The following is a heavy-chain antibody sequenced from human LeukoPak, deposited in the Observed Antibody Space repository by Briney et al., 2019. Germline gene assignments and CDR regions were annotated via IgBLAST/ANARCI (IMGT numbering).Heavy chain of an antibody. CDR2: IYYSGST. J-gene: IGHJ4*02. CDR1: GGSISSGGYY. CDR3: ARARDRGGGDDY. Sequence: PSETLSLTCTVSGGSISSGGYYWSWIRQHPGKGLEWIGYIYYSGSTYYNPSLKSRVTISVDTSKNQFSLKLSSVTAADTAAYYCARARDRGGGDDYWGQGTLVTVSS. D-gene: IGHD3-10*01. V-gene: IGHV4-31*03.